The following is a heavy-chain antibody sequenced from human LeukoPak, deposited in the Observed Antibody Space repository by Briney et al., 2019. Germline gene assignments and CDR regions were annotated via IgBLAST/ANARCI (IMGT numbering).Heavy chain of an antibody. V-gene: IGHV3-21*05. CDR3: ARHIGSYGDSAY. CDR2: ISSTRSDI. Sequence: GGSLRLSCAASGFTFSSYSINWVRQAPGKGLEWVSYISSTRSDIYYADSVKGRFTISRDNSKNSLYLQMNSLRAEDTAVYYSARHIGSYGDSAYWGQGHLATVSS. D-gene: IGHD3-16*01. CDR1: GFTFSSYS. J-gene: IGHJ4*02.